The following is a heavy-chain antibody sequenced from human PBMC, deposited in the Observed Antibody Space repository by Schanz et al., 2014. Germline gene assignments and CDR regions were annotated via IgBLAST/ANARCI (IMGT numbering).Heavy chain of an antibody. D-gene: IGHD2-2*01. J-gene: IGHJ4*02. V-gene: IGHV3-23*01. Sequence: EMQLLESGGGLAQPGGSLRLSCAASGFTFSNYAMGWVRQTPGKGLEWVSSLTGSGGGTYYADSVKGRFTISRDNAKNSLFLQMNSLSAEDTAVYYCAKVAPAATYRDSWGLGTLVTVSS. CDR1: GFTFSNYA. CDR3: AKVAPAATYRDS. CDR2: LTGSGGGT.